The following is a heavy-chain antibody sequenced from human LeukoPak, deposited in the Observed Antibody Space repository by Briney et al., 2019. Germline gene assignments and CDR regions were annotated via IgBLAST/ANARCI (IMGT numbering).Heavy chain of an antibody. V-gene: IGHV3-21*01. CDR3: ARATWDS. CDR2: ISPSSSYM. J-gene: IGHJ4*02. D-gene: IGHD2-15*01. Sequence: GGSLRLSCAASGCTFSDYTMNWVRQAPGKGLEWVSSISPSSSYMYYADSVKGRFTISRDNTKNSLYLQMNSLRAEDTAVYYCARATWDSWGQGALVTVSS. CDR1: GCTFSDYT.